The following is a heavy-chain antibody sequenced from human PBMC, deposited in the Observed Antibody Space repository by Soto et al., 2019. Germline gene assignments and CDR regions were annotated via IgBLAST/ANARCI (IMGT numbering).Heavy chain of an antibody. CDR2: IQQDRSEK. V-gene: IGHV3-7*03. CDR1: GFTFSRFW. Sequence: GGSLRLSCAVSGFTFSRFWMGWVRQAPGRGLEWVANIQQDRSEKYYVDSVKGRFTMSKDNVKNSLYLQMNSLGAEDTAVYYCARVRYGGYSYYFDYWGQGALVTVSS. D-gene: IGHD4-17*01. J-gene: IGHJ4*02. CDR3: ARVRYGGYSYYFDY.